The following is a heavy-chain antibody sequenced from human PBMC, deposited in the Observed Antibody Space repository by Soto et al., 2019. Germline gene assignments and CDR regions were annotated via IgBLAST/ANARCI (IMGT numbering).Heavy chain of an antibody. CDR2: ISYDGSNK. CDR3: ANSGPIHTSRQMPWFDP. CDR1: GFTFSSYC. D-gene: IGHD2-2*01. J-gene: IGHJ5*02. Sequence: GGSPRLSCAASGFTFSSYCMPLVRQAPGKGLEGVAVISYDGSNKYYADYVKGRLTISRDNSKNTLYLQMNSLRAEDTAVYYCANSGPIHTSRQMPWFDPWGQGTLVTVSS. V-gene: IGHV3-30*18.